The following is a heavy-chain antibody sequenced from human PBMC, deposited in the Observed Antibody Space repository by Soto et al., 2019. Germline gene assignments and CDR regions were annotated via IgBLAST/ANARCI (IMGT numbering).Heavy chain of an antibody. CDR2: INPSGGGT. V-gene: IGHV1-2*02. CDR3: VRAYDFWSGPIPMDV. J-gene: IGHJ6*02. Sequence: GASVKLSCNASGYTFASNYMHWVRQAPGQGLEWMGRINPSGGGTNYAQKFQGRVTMTRDTSTSTAYMELSRLRSDDTAVYYCVRAYDFWSGPIPMDVWGQGTTVTVSS. CDR1: GYTFASNY. D-gene: IGHD3-3*01.